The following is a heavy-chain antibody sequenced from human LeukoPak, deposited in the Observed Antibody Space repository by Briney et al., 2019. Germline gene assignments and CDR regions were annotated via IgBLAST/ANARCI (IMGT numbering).Heavy chain of an antibody. CDR2: LHSGST. J-gene: IGHJ4*02. D-gene: IGHD5-24*01. CDR1: HSSIISTYY. CDR3: ARGPRDGYNRPYYFDY. V-gene: IGHV4-38-2*02. Sequence: SETLSLTCTVFHSSIISTYYWGWIRQPPGKGLEWIGNLHSGSTYYTPSLKSRVTISVDMSKNQFSLKLKSVTAADTAVYFCARGPRDGYNRPYYFDYWGQGTLVTVSS.